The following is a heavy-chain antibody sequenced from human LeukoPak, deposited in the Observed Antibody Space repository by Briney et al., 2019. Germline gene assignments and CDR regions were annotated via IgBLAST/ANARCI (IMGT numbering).Heavy chain of an antibody. Sequence: GGSLRLSCAASGFTFDDYAMHWVRQAPGKGLEWVSPISGDGGSTYYADSVKGRFTISRDNSKNSLYLQMNSLRTEDTALYYCAKAYYYDSSGYPDYWGQGTLVTVSS. D-gene: IGHD3-22*01. V-gene: IGHV3-43*02. CDR2: ISGDGGST. CDR3: AKAYYYDSSGYPDY. J-gene: IGHJ4*02. CDR1: GFTFDDYA.